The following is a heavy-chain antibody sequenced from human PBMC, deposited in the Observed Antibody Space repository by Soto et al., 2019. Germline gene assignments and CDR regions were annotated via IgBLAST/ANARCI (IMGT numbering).Heavy chain of an antibody. CDR1: GFTFTRHG. D-gene: IGHD6-6*01. J-gene: IGHJ6*02. V-gene: IGHV1-18*01. Sequence: GAPVEVSRKASGFTFTRHGISWVRQAPGQRPEGMGWISAYNGNTNYAQKLQGRVTMTTDTSTSTAYMELRSLRSDDTAVYYCAREDLEYSSSYDYYYYGMDVWGQGTTVTVSS. CDR2: ISAYNGNT. CDR3: AREDLEYSSSYDYYYYGMDV.